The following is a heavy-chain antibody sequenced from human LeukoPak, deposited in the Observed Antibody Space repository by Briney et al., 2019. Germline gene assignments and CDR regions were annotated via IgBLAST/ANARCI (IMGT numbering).Heavy chain of an antibody. Sequence: GGSLRLSCAASGFTFSSYLMSWVRQAPGKGLEWVANIKQDGSEKYYVDSVKGRFTISRDNAKNSLYLQMNSLRAEDTAVYYCARDGTMVYPDYWGQGTLVTVSS. CDR1: GFTFSSYL. CDR3: ARDGTMVYPDY. CDR2: IKQDGSEK. J-gene: IGHJ4*02. V-gene: IGHV3-7*01. D-gene: IGHD2-8*01.